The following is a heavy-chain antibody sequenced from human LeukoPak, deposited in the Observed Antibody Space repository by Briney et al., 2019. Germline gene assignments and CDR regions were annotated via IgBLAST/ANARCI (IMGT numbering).Heavy chain of an antibody. J-gene: IGHJ4*02. CDR3: ARGMGDGYNQGYYFAY. D-gene: IGHD5-24*01. Sequence: ASVKVSCKASGYTFTSYGISWVRQAPGQGLEWMGIINPSGGSTSYAQKFQGRVTMTRDTSTSTVYMELSSLRSEDTAVYYCARGMGDGYNQGYYFAYWGQGTLVTVSS. V-gene: IGHV1-46*01. CDR1: GYTFTSYG. CDR2: INPSGGST.